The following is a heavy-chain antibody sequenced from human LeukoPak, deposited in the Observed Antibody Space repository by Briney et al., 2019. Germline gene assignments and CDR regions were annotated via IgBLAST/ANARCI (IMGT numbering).Heavy chain of an antibody. CDR3: ARLFPGVDTAMVVDY. Sequence: PSETLSPTCAVAGGSTGRGGYSWSWIRQPRGKGPEWIGSIYYSGSTYYNPSLKSRVTISVDTSKNQFSLKLSSVTAADTAVYYCARLFPGVDTAMVVDYWGQGTPVTVSS. D-gene: IGHD5-18*01. CDR1: GGSTGRGGYS. V-gene: IGHV4-39*01. CDR2: IYYSGST. J-gene: IGHJ4*02.